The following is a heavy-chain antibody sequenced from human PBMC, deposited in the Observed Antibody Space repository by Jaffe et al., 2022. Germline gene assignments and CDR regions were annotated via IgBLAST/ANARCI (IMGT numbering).Heavy chain of an antibody. J-gene: IGHJ6*03. CDR1: GFTFSSYA. Sequence: EVQLVESGGGLVQPGGSLRLSCAASGFTFSSYAMHWVRQAPGKGLEYVSAISSNGGSTYYANSVKGRFTISRDNSKNTLYLQMGSLRAEDMAVYYCARGGRGYYYYYYYMDVWGKGTTVTVSS. CDR3: ARGGRGYYYYYYYMDV. CDR2: ISSNGGST. V-gene: IGHV3-64*01. D-gene: IGHD1-26*01.